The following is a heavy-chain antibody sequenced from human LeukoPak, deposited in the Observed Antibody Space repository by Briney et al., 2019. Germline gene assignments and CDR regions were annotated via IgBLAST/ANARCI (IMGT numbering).Heavy chain of an antibody. CDR3: TTDGYSSSWSQFDY. V-gene: IGHV3-15*01. J-gene: IGHJ4*02. Sequence: GGSLRLSCAASGFTFSNAWMSWVRQAPGKGLEWVGRIKSKTDGGTTDYAAPVKGRFTISRDDSKNTLYLQMNSLKTEDTAVYYCTTDGYSSSWSQFDYWGQGTLVTVSS. CDR1: GFTFSNAW. CDR2: IKSKTDGGTT. D-gene: IGHD6-13*01.